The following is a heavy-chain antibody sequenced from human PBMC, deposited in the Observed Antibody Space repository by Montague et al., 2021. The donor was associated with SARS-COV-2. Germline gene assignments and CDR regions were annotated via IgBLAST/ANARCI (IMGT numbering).Heavy chain of an antibody. CDR2: RYQNGAT. D-gene: IGHD3-3*01. V-gene: IGHV4-38-2*02. CDR3: ARSGVGIFDFSYFDS. J-gene: IGHJ4*02. CDR1: GFSISSGYY. Sequence: SETLSLTCSVSGFSISSGYYWGWIRQTPGKGLEWIGSRYQNGATYYSPSLKRPVTILLDPSKNQFSLSLTSVTAADTAVYYCARSGVGIFDFSYFDSWGQGSLVIVSS.